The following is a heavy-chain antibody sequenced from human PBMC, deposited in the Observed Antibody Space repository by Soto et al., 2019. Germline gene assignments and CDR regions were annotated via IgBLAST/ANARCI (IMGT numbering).Heavy chain of an antibody. CDR3: GSDSRIWGVVLTYNWSDP. D-gene: IGHD3-3*01. CDR1: GYTFTSYG. J-gene: IGHJ5*02. Sequence: ASVKVSCKASGYTFTSYGISWVRQAPGQGLEWMGWISAYNGNTNYAQKLQGRVTMTTDTSTSTAYMELRSLRSDDTAVYYCGSDSRIWGVVLTYNWSDPWGQETLVTVSS. CDR2: ISAYNGNT. V-gene: IGHV1-18*01.